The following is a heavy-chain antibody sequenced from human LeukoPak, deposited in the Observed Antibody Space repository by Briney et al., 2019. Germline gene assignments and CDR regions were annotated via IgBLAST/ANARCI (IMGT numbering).Heavy chain of an antibody. CDR1: GFTFSSYG. CDR2: IWYDGSNK. CDR3: ARAREWVYDAFDI. D-gene: IGHD3-3*01. Sequence: GTSLRLSCAASGFTFSSYGMHWVRQAPGKGLEWVAVIWYDGSNKYYADSVKGRFTISRDNSKNTLYLQMNSLRAEDTAVYYCARAREWVYDAFDIWGQGTMVTVSS. V-gene: IGHV3-33*08. J-gene: IGHJ3*02.